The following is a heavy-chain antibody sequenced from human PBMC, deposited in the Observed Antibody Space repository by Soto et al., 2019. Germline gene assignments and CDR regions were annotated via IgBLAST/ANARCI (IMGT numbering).Heavy chain of an antibody. CDR1: GFTFNNYA. V-gene: IGHV3-23*01. J-gene: IGHJ4*02. D-gene: IGHD3-10*01. Sequence: EVQLLESGGGLVQPGGSRRISCTASGFTFNNYAMAWVRHAPGKGLEWVSGISGSGENTNYADSVKGRFTISRDNSKNTLYLQMKRLRAADTALYYCAKDYGVRGIMTNLFDSWGQGTLVTVSS. CDR3: AKDYGVRGIMTNLFDS. CDR2: ISGSGENT.